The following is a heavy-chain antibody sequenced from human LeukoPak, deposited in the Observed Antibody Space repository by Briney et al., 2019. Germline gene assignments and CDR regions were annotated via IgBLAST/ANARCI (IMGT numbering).Heavy chain of an antibody. J-gene: IGHJ6*03. Sequence: SETLSLTCTVSGGSISSSSYYWGWLRQPPGKGLEWIGSIYYSGSTYYNPSLKSRVTISVDTSKNQFSLKLSSVTAADTAVYYCARISSGYSYGASYYYYYMDVWGKGTTVTVSS. CDR1: GGSISSSSYY. V-gene: IGHV4-39*07. D-gene: IGHD5-18*01. CDR3: ARISSGYSYGASYYYYYMDV. CDR2: IYYSGST.